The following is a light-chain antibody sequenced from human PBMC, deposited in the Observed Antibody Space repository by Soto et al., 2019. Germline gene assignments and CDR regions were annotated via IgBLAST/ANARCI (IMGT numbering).Light chain of an antibody. Sequence: QSVLTQPHSASGSPGQSVTISCTGTSSDVGANDYVSWYQQHPGKAPKIMIYEVSLRPSGVPDRFSGSKSGNTASLTVSGLQAEDEADYYCSTYVGSKIIFGGGTQLTVL. V-gene: IGLV2-8*01. CDR3: STYVGSKII. CDR2: EVS. J-gene: IGLJ2*01. CDR1: SSDVGANDY.